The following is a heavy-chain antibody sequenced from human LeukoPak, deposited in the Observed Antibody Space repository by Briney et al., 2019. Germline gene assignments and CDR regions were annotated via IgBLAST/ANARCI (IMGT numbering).Heavy chain of an antibody. CDR1: GYTFTSYA. CDR2: VNADNSNT. CDR3: AVGDYYYDTRFDY. V-gene: IGHV1-3*03. D-gene: IGHD3-22*01. J-gene: IGHJ4*02. Sequence: ASVKVSCKASGYTFTSYAMHWVRQAPGQRLEWMGWVNADNSNTKYSQEFQGRVTITRDTSASTAYMDLNSLRSEDMAVYYCAVGDYYYDTRFDYWGQGTLVTVSS.